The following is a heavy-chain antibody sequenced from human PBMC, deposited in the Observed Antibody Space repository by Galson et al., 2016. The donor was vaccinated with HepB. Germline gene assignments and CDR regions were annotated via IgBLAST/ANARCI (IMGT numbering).Heavy chain of an antibody. V-gene: IGHV3-74*01. J-gene: IGHJ2*01. D-gene: IGHD3-22*01. CDR1: GFTFSSYW. CDR3: ARVDSSGYYIHWYFDL. Sequence: SLRLSCAASGFTFSSYWMHWVRQVPGKGLVWVSRINSDGSSTAYADSVKGRFTISRDNAKNTVYLQMNSLRGEDTAVYYCARVDSSGYYIHWYFDLWSRGTLVTVSS. CDR2: INSDGSST.